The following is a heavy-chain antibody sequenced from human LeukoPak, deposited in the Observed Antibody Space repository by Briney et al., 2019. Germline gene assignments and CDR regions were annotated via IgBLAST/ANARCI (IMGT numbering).Heavy chain of an antibody. J-gene: IGHJ4*02. V-gene: IGHV3-21*01. D-gene: IGHD6-13*01. Sequence: GGSLRLSCAASGFTFSSYSMNWVRQAPGRGLEWVSSISSSSSYIYYADSVKGRFTISGDNAKNSLYLQMNSLRAEDTAVYYCARDKERIAARSPLGYWGQGTLVTVSS. CDR2: ISSSSSYI. CDR1: GFTFSSYS. CDR3: ARDKERIAARSPLGY.